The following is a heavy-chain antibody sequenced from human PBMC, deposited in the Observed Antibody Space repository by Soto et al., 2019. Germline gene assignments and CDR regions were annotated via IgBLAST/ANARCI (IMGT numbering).Heavy chain of an antibody. V-gene: IGHV4-39*01. Sequence: QLQLQESGPGLVKPSETLSLTCTVSGGSIISSSFYWGWIRQSPGKGLEWLGSIYYSGNTYYNPSLESRVTVFLDTSKNQFSLRLDSVTAADTAVYYCARHGDFSDDPSYLSFDYWGQGTLTTVSS. CDR1: GGSIISSSFY. CDR3: ARHGDFSDDPSYLSFDY. D-gene: IGHD2-21*02. J-gene: IGHJ4*02. CDR2: IYYSGNT.